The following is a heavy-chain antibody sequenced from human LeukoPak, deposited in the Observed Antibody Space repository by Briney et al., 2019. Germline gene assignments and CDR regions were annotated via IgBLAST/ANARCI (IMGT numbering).Heavy chain of an antibody. Sequence: QPGGSLRLSCVASQFTFSSYAMSWVRQAPGKGLEWVSTISDRGDNTHHADSVKGRFTISRDNSKNTLYLQMNSLRSEDTAVYYCAKDSRFLEWLLTNFDYWGQGTLVTVSS. D-gene: IGHD3-3*01. CDR1: QFTFSSYA. CDR2: ISDRGDNT. J-gene: IGHJ4*02. CDR3: AKDSRFLEWLLTNFDY. V-gene: IGHV3-23*01.